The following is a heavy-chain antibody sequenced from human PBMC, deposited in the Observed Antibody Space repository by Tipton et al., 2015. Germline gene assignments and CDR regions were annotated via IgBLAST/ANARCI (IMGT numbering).Heavy chain of an antibody. J-gene: IGHJ4*02. V-gene: IGHV3-15*07. CDR3: TTDPSPPGSGSNSDF. CDR2: IKTKVYGGTI. D-gene: IGHD6-25*01. Sequence: SLRLSCAASGFSFSDAWMNWVRQAPGKGLEWVGRIKTKVYGGTIDYAAPVKGRFTISKDDSKNTLFLQIDSLKAEDTGVYYCTTDPSPPGSGSNSDFWGQGTLVTVSS. CDR1: GFSFSDAW.